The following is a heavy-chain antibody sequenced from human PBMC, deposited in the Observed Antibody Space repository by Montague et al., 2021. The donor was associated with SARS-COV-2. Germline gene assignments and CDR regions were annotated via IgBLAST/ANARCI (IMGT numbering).Heavy chain of an antibody. V-gene: IGHV3-74*01. D-gene: IGHD2-21*02. J-gene: IGHJ2*01. Sequence: SLRLSCAASGFNFPRYCMHWVRQSPGQGLEWVARICDGVRRISYADSVRDRFTVSRDNAKNTLSLLMNNLSGEDTAVYYCVRDGGDDKHDWWFDLWGRGTNVSVSS. CDR2: ICDGVRRI. CDR3: VRDGGDDKHDWWFDL. CDR1: GFNFPRYC.